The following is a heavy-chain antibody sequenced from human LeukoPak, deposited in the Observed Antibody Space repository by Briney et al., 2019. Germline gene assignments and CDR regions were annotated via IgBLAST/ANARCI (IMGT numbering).Heavy chain of an antibody. CDR2: INGDGSST. V-gene: IGHV3-74*01. J-gene: IGHJ6*02. CDR3: ARDKAYGMDV. Sequence: GGSLRLSCAASGFTFSSYWMHWGRQVPGKGLVWVSHINGDGSSTSYADSVKGRFTISRDNAKNTLYLQMNSLRAEDTAVCYCARDKAYGMDVWGQGTTVTV. CDR1: GFTFSSYW.